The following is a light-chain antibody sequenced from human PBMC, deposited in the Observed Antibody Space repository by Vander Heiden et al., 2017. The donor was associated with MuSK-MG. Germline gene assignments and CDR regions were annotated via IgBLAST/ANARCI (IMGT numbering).Light chain of an antibody. J-gene: IGKJ1*01. CDR2: AAS. CDR1: QSISSH. CDR3: QQRSNWPRT. V-gene: IGKV3-11*01. Sequence: EIVLTQSPGTLSSSPGESATLSCRASQSISSHLAWYQQNAGQAPRLLIYAASNRATGIPARFSGSGPGTDFTLTISSLEPQDFAVYYCQQRSNWPRTFGQGAKVEIK.